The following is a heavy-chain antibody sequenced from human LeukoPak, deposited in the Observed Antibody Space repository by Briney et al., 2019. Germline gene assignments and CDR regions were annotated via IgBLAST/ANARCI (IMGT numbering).Heavy chain of an antibody. CDR1: GFTFTNYG. CDR2: ISYDGRNK. Sequence: QSGGSLRLSCAASGFTFTNYGMHWVRQAPGKGLEWVAVISYDGRNKYYTDSVKGRFTVSRDNARNSLFLEMNSLRDEDTAVYYCARDYGSHGEYFDCWGQGVMVTVSS. CDR3: ARDYGSHGEYFDC. D-gene: IGHD4-17*01. J-gene: IGHJ4*02. V-gene: IGHV3-30*03.